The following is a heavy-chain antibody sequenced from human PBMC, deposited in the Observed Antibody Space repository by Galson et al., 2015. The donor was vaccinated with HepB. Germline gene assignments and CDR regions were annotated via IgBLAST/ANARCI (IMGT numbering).Heavy chain of an antibody. CDR1: GFTFSSYS. D-gene: IGHD2-15*01. CDR3: ARMKCSGSSCWSYYYYYGMDV. Sequence: SLRLSCAASGFTFSSYSMNWVRQAPGKGLEWVSYISSSSSTIYYADSVKGRFTISRDNSKNTLYLQMNSLRAEDTAVYYCARMKCSGSSCWSYYYYYGMDVWGQGTTVTVSS. V-gene: IGHV3-48*01. CDR2: ISSSSSTI. J-gene: IGHJ6*02.